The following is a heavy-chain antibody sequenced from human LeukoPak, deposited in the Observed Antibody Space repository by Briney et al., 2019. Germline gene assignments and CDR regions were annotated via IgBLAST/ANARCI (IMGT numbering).Heavy chain of an antibody. CDR2: IDNDGRTT. D-gene: IGHD3-10*01. CDR1: GFPFANTW. CDR3: AIGGTYGSGS. J-gene: IGHJ4*02. V-gene: IGHV3-74*01. Sequence: GGSLRLSGAASGFPFANTWMHWVRQAPGKGLVWVSLIDNDGRTTHYADSVKGRFTISRDNAKNTVYLQMNSLRAEDTAVYYRAIGGTYGSGSWGQGTLVTVSS.